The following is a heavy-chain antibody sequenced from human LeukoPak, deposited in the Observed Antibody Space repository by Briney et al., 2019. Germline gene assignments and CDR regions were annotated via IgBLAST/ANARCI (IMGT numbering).Heavy chain of an antibody. V-gene: IGHV1-18*01. CDR1: GGTFSSYA. CDR3: ARDLSRYYDSSGPFDY. CDR2: ISAYNGNT. Sequence: GASVKVSCKASGGTFSSYAISWVRQAPGQGLEWMGWISAYNGNTNYARKLQGRVTMTTDTSTSTAYMELRSLRSDDTAVYYCARDLSRYYDSSGPFDYWGQGTLVTVSS. D-gene: IGHD3-22*01. J-gene: IGHJ4*02.